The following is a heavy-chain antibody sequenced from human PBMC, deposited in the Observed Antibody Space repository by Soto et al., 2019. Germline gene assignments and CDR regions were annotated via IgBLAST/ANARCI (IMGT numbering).Heavy chain of an antibody. D-gene: IGHD3-3*02. CDR2: ISSSSSTI. CDR1: GFTFSSYS. J-gene: IGHJ4*02. CDR3: ARGSRAFLEWLLLDY. Sequence: PGGSLRLSCAASGFTFSSYSMNWVRQAPGKGLEWVSYISSSSSTIYYADSVKGRFTISRDNAKNSLYLQMNSLRAEDTAVYYCARGSRAFLEWLLLDYWGQGTLVTVSS. V-gene: IGHV3-48*01.